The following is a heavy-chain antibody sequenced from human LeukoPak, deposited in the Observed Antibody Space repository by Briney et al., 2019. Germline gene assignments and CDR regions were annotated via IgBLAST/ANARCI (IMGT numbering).Heavy chain of an antibody. J-gene: IGHJ3*02. CDR3: ARGNHDIDI. V-gene: IGHV3-74*01. D-gene: IGHD1-14*01. CDR1: GFAFSNYW. Sequence: GGSLRLSCAASGFAFSNYWMHWVRQAPGKGLVWVSRIDSDGSTTNYADSVKGRFSISRFNAKETLYLQMNSLRVEDPAVYYRARGNHDIDIWGQGTLVTVSS. CDR2: IDSDGSTT.